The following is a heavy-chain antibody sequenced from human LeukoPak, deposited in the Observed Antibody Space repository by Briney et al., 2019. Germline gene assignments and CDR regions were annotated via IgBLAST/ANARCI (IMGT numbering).Heavy chain of an antibody. V-gene: IGHV1-69*04. Sequence: ASVKVSCKASGCTFSSYAISWVRQAPGQGLEWMGRIIPILGIANYAQKFQGRVTITADKSTSTAYMELSSLRSEDTAVYYCGSLGSNYAHIDYWGQGTLVTVSS. CDR1: GCTFSSYA. J-gene: IGHJ4*02. D-gene: IGHD5-24*01. CDR3: GSLGSNYAHIDY. CDR2: IIPILGIA.